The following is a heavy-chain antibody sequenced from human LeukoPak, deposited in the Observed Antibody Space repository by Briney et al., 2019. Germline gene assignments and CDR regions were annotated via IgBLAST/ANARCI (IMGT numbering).Heavy chain of an antibody. CDR3: ARNPMVRGDLDY. Sequence: GGSLRLSCAASGFTFFSYTMNWVRQAPGKGLEWVSSISSSSSYIYYADSVKGRFTISRDNAKNSLYLQMNSLRAEDTAVYYCARNPMVRGDLDYWGQGTLVTVSS. CDR2: ISSSSSYI. CDR1: GFTFFSYT. V-gene: IGHV3-21*01. D-gene: IGHD3-10*01. J-gene: IGHJ4*02.